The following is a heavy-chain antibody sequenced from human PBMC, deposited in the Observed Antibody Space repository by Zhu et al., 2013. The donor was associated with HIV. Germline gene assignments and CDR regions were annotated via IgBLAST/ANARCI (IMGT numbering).Heavy chain of an antibody. V-gene: IGHV1-69*11. CDR3: AREGVPAMVGYSGAQGY. Sequence: QVQLVQSGAEVKKPGSSVKVSCKASGGTFSSYAISWVRQAPGQGLGWMGGIIPILGSAHYAQKFQGRVTITADESTSAAYMELRSLRSEDSAVYYCAREGVPAMVGYSGAQGYWGQGTLVTVSS. CDR2: IIPILGSA. J-gene: IGHJ4*02. D-gene: IGHD4-17*01. CDR1: GGTFSSYA.